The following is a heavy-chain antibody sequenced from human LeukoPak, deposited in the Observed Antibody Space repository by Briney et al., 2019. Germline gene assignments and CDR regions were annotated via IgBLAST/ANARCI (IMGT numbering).Heavy chain of an antibody. V-gene: IGHV3-64*04. D-gene: IGHD1-14*01. CDR1: GFTFSAYV. J-gene: IGHJ4*02. Sequence: PGGSLRLSCSGSGFTFSAYVMHWVRQAPGRGLEYLSDIGSGGTITYYADSVKGRFIVSRDNSKNTLYLQMNSLRAEDTAVYYCALPRLNNGRVYWGQGTLVTVSS. CDR2: IGSGGTIT. CDR3: ALPRLNNGRVY.